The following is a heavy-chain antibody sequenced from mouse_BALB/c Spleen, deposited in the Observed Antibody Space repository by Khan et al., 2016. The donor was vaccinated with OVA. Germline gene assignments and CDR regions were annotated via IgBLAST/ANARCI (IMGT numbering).Heavy chain of an antibody. Sequence: EVELVESGGGLVQSGGSRKLSCAASGFTFTSYGMHWIRQAPEKGLEWVAYISSDSNTISYADTVKGRFTISRDNPKNTLFLQMTSLRSADKAMYCCCASYFYGYYFDYWGQGTTLTVSS. V-gene: IGHV5-17*02. D-gene: IGHD1-1*01. CDR1: GFTFTSYG. CDR3: CASYFYGYYFDY. J-gene: IGHJ2*01. CDR2: ISSDSNTI.